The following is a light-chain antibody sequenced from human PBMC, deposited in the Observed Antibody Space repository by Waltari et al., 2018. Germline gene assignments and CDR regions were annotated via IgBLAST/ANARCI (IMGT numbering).Light chain of an antibody. Sequence: QSALTQPASVSGSPGQSITISCTATSSDVGSYDLVSWYQQHPGRAPKLMIYEGSKRPEGVSNRFAGSKSGNTASLTISGLQAEDEADYYCCSYAGSNWVFGGGTKLTVL. CDR2: EGS. V-gene: IGLV2-23*01. J-gene: IGLJ3*02. CDR3: CSYAGSNWV. CDR1: SSDVGSYDL.